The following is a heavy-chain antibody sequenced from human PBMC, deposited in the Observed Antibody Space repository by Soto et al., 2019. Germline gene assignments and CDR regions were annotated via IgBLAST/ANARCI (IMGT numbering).Heavy chain of an antibody. J-gene: IGHJ6*02. V-gene: IGHV3-23*01. CDR3: AKDQGHSSWYYYYGMDV. CDR2: ISGSGGST. Sequence: GGSLRLSCAASGFTFSSYAMIWVRQATGKGLEWVSAISGSGGSTYYADSVKGRFTISRDNSKNTLYLQMNSLRAEDTAVYYCAKDQGHSSWYYYYGMDVWGQGTTVTVSS. CDR1: GFTFSSYA. D-gene: IGHD6-13*01.